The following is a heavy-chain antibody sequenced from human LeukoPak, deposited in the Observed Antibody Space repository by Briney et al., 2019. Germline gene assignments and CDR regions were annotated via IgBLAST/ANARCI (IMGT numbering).Heavy chain of an antibody. Sequence: PSETLSLTCTVSGGSVSSGSYYWSWIRQPPGKGLEWIGYIYYSGSTNYNPSLKSRVTISVDTSKNQFSLKLSSVTAADTAVYYCARGVTNVDAFDIWGQGTMVTVSS. CDR1: GGSVSSGSYY. D-gene: IGHD2-21*02. CDR3: ARGVTNVDAFDI. CDR2: IYYSGST. J-gene: IGHJ3*02. V-gene: IGHV4-61*01.